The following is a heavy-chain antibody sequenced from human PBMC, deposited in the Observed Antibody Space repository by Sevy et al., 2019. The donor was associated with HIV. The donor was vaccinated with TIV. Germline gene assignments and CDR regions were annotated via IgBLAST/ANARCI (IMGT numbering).Heavy chain of an antibody. CDR2: TYYKSKWYN. V-gene: IGHV6-1*01. J-gene: IGHJ4*02. D-gene: IGHD3-10*01. Sequence: SQTLSLTCAISGDSVSTYSAAWNWIRQSPSRGLEWLGRTYYKSKWYNDYALSVKSRISINPGTPKNQISLQLNSVTPEDTAGYYCARESRWFFFHFDYWGQGTLVTVSS. CDR1: GDSVSTYSAA. CDR3: ARESRWFFFHFDY.